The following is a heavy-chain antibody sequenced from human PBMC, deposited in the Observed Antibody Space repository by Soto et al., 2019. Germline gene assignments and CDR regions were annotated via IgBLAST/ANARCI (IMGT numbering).Heavy chain of an antibody. CDR3: ARLGAYYQSLDP. CDR2: MYHSGST. V-gene: IGHV4-30-2*01. J-gene: IGHJ5*02. D-gene: IGHD3-22*01. Sequence: SETLSLTCAVSGGSISSGGYSWSWIRQPPGKGLEWIGYMYHSGSTYYNPSLKSRVTISIDRSKNQFSLKLSSVTAADTAVYYCARLGAYYQSLDPWGQGILVTVSS. CDR1: GGSISSGGYS.